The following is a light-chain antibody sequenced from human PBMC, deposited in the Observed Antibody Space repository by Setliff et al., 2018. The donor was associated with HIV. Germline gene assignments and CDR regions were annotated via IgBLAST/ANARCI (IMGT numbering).Light chain of an antibody. CDR1: TSNIGRNY. CDR3: AAWDNSLSGSYV. Sequence: QSALTQPPSASGTPGQRVTISCSGSTSNIGRNYVYWYQQLPGTTPKLLIYRNNQRPSGVPDRFSGPKSGTSASLAISGLRSEDEADYYCAAWDNSLSGSYVFGTGTKVTVL. CDR2: RNN. J-gene: IGLJ1*01. V-gene: IGLV1-47*01.